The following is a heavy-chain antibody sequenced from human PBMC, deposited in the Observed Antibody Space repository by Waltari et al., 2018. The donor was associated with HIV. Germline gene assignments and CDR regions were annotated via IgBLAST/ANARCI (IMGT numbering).Heavy chain of an antibody. CDR1: GFTFSTYT. Sequence: QVQLVESGGGVVQPGRSLRLSCAASGFTFSTYTMHWVRQAPGKGLGGVSGVSYEGNTKYYADSVKGRFTISRDNSKNTLYLQMNNLRDDDTAVYYCASPHSSGWSLPFDYWGQGTPVTVSS. CDR2: VSYEGNTK. V-gene: IGHV3-30*04. CDR3: ASPHSSGWSLPFDY. D-gene: IGHD6-19*01. J-gene: IGHJ4*02.